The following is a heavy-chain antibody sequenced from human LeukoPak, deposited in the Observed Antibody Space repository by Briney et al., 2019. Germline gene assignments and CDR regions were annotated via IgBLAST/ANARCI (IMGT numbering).Heavy chain of an antibody. CDR1: GFTFGDYA. CDR2: IRSKAYGGTT. CDR3: ARDSALHSSSSHHIRTPPDEWLRFGYGMDV. J-gene: IGHJ6*02. Sequence: GGSLRLSCTASGFTFGDYAMSWVRQAPGKGLEWVGFIRSKAYGGTTEYAASVKGRFTISRDDSKSIAYLQMNSLRAEDTAVYYCARDSALHSSSSHHIRTPPDEWLRFGYGMDVWGQGTTVTVSS. V-gene: IGHV3-49*04. D-gene: IGHD6-6*01.